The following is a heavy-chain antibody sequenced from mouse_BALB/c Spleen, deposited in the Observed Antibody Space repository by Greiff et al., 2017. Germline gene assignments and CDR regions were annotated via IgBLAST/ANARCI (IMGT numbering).Heavy chain of an antibody. CDR3: ARWGGYYGYWFAY. V-gene: IGHV14-3*02. CDR2: IDPANGNT. J-gene: IGHJ3*01. CDR1: GFNIKDTY. D-gene: IGHD1-2*01. Sequence: LVESGAELVKPGASVKLSCTASGFNIKDTYMHWVKQRPEQGLEWIGRIDPANGNTKYDPKFQGKATITADTSSNTAYLQLSSLTSEDTAVYYCARWGGYYGYWFAYWGQGTLVTVSA.